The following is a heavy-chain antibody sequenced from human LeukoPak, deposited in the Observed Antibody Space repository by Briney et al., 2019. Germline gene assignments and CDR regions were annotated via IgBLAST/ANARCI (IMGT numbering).Heavy chain of an antibody. CDR1: GYTFTSYD. CDR3: ARVTGSIDY. V-gene: IGHV1-8*01. D-gene: IGHD1-26*01. CDR2: MNPKSGNT. J-gene: IGHJ4*02. Sequence: ASVTVSCTASGYTFTSYDINWVRQAPGQGLEWMGWMNPKSGNTDYAQKFQGRVTMTMDTSISTAYMELGSLRSEDTAVYYCARVTGSIDYWGQGTLVTASS.